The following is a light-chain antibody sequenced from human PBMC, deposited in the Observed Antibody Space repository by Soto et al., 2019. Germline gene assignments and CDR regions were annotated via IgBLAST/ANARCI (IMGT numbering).Light chain of an antibody. Sequence: EIVMTQSPATLSVSLGERVTLSCRARPSGFSSLAWYQKKPGQAPRLLIYGAATRPIGIPARFSGSWSGTEFTLTISSLQSEDFAVYSCQQYHSWPAFGRGTRVEIK. CDR1: PSGFSS. CDR2: GAA. CDR3: QQYHSWPA. J-gene: IGKJ4*02. V-gene: IGKV3-15*01.